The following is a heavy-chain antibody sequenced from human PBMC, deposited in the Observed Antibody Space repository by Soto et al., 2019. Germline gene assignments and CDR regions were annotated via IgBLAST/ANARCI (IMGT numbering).Heavy chain of an antibody. V-gene: IGHV1-69*06. J-gene: IGHJ6*02. Sequence: QVQLVQSGAEVKKPGSSVKVSCKASGGTFSSYAISWVRQAPGQGLEWMGGIIPIFGTANYAQKFQGRVTITAEKSTSTAYMELSSLKAEDTAVYYCARDHVGVYNYGYHDYYGMDVWGQGTTVTASS. D-gene: IGHD5-18*01. CDR2: IIPIFGTA. CDR3: ARDHVGVYNYGYHDYYGMDV. CDR1: GGTFSSYA.